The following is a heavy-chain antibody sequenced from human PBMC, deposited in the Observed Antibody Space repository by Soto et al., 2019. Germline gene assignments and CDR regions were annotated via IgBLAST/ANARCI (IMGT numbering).Heavy chain of an antibody. CDR3: AREYSSSWYPYYYGMDV. D-gene: IGHD6-13*01. Sequence: GGSLRLSCAASGFTVSSSYMTWVRQAPGKGLEWVANIKQDGSEKYYVDSVKGRFTISRDNAKNSLYLQMNSLRAEDTAVYYCAREYSSSWYPYYYGMDVWGQGTTVTVSS. J-gene: IGHJ6*02. CDR1: GFTVSSSY. CDR2: IKQDGSEK. V-gene: IGHV3-7*03.